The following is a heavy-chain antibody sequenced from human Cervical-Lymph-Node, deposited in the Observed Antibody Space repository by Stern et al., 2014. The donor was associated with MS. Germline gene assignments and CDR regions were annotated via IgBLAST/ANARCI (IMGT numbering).Heavy chain of an antibody. CDR2: MNPNSGNT. Sequence: QLVQSGAEVKKPGASVKVSCKASGYTFTNSDINWVRQAPGQGLEWMGWMNPNSGNTGYAQKFPGRVTMTRTTSINTASMELGSLRSEDTAVYYCARANYHYYGMDVWGQGTTVTVSS. CDR1: GYTFTNSD. V-gene: IGHV1-8*01. J-gene: IGHJ6*02. D-gene: IGHD2-8*01. CDR3: ARANYHYYGMDV.